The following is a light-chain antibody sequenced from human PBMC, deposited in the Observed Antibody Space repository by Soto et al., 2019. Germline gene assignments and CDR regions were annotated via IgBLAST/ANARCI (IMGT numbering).Light chain of an antibody. CDR3: QQYHSYYPWT. Sequence: DIQMTQSPSTLSASVGDRLTITCRASQSISSRVAWYQQKPGKPPKLLIYDASSLESGVPSRFSGSGSGTDFSLTITSLQPDDSATYYCQQYHSYYPWTFGQGTKVEIE. V-gene: IGKV1-5*01. CDR2: DAS. J-gene: IGKJ1*01. CDR1: QSISSR.